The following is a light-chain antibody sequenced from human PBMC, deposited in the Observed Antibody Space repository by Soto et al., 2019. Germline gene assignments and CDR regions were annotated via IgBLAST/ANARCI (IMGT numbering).Light chain of an antibody. CDR3: QSYASSLSGWV. J-gene: IGLJ3*02. CDR1: SSNIGAGYD. CDR2: GNS. Sequence: SVLTQPPSVSGAPGQRVTISCTGSSSNIGAGYDVHWYQQLPGTAPKLLIYGNSNRPSGVPDRFSGSKSGTSASLAITGLQAEDEADYYCQSYASSLSGWVFGGGTKVTVL. V-gene: IGLV1-40*01.